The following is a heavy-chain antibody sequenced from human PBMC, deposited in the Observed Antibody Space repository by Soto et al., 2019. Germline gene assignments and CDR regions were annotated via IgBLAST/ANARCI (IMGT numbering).Heavy chain of an antibody. V-gene: IGHV3-23*01. Sequence: EVQLLESGGGVVQPGGSLRLSCVASGFSFKKFAMAWVRQAPGEGLEWVSGISCCGGSTSYADSVKGRFSIARDDSKNTLSLQMNSLRVEDTAQYYCAKADGEQWLVPHLDNWGQGTLVTVS. J-gene: IGHJ4*02. CDR3: AKADGEQWLVPHLDN. CDR2: ISCCGGST. CDR1: GFSFKKFA. D-gene: IGHD6-19*01.